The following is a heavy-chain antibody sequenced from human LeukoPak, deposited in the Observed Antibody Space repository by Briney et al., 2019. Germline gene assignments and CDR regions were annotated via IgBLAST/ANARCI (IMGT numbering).Heavy chain of an antibody. Sequence: PSETLSLTCTVSGGSISSYYWSWIRQPPGKGLEWIGYIYYSGSTNYNPSLKSRVTISVDTSKNQFSLKLSSVTAADTAVYYCARSRGIISDSTLDYWGQGTLVTVPS. D-gene: IGHD6-13*01. CDR2: IYYSGST. CDR1: GGSISSYY. V-gene: IGHV4-59*08. J-gene: IGHJ4*02. CDR3: ARSRGIISDSTLDY.